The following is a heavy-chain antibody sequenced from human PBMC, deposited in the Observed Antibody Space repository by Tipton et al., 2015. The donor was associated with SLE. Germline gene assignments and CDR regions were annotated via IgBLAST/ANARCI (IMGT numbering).Heavy chain of an antibody. Sequence: SLRLSCAASRFTFSSYWMSWVRQAPGKGLEWVANIKQDGSEKYYVDSVKGRFTISRDNAKNSLYLQMNSLRAEDTAVYYCARTDSGSDCFDYWGQGTLVTVSS. CDR1: RFTFSSYW. CDR2: IKQDGSEK. J-gene: IGHJ4*02. V-gene: IGHV3-7*01. CDR3: ARTDSGSDCFDY. D-gene: IGHD1-26*01.